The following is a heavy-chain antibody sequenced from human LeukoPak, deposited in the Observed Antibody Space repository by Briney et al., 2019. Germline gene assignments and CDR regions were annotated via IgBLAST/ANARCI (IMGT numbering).Heavy chain of an antibody. CDR2: IKQDGNEK. CDR3: AELGITMIGGV. V-gene: IGHV3-7*01. J-gene: IGHJ6*04. Sequence: GGSLRLFCAASGFRFNTYWMSWVSQARGKGREGVANIKQDGNEKYYADSVKGRFTISRDNGKNSLYLQMNSLRAEDTAVYYCAELGITMIGGVWGKGTTVTISS. D-gene: IGHD3-10*02. CDR1: GFRFNTYW.